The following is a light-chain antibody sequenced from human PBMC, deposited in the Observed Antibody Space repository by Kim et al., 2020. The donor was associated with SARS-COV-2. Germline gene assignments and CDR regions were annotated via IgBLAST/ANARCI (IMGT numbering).Light chain of an antibody. V-gene: IGKV3-15*01. J-gene: IGKJ1*01. CDR2: DAS. CDR3: QQYNNWPRT. CDR1: QSVSRS. Sequence: EIVMTQSPATLSLSPGERATLSSRASQSVSRSLAWYQQKPGQPPRLLIYDASTRATGIPARFSGSGSGTEFTLTISSLQSEDFAVYYCQQYNNWPRTFGQGTKVDIK.